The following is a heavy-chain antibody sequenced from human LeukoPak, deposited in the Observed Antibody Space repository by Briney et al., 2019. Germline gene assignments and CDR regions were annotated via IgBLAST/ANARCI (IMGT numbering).Heavy chain of an antibody. CDR2: ISQDGNIK. D-gene: IGHD6-19*01. Sequence: GGSLRLSCVASGFTFSRYIMYWVRQAPGKGLEWVAAISQDGNIKYYSDSVKGRFTVSRDNSENTLYLQTDSLRTEDTAIFYCARDLILSGWQPFDSWGQGTLVTVSS. J-gene: IGHJ4*02. V-gene: IGHV3-30*04. CDR1: GFTFSRYI. CDR3: ARDLILSGWQPFDS.